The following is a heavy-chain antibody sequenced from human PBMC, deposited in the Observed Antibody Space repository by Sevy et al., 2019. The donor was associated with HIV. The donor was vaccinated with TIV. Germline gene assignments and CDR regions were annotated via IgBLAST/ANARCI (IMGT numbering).Heavy chain of an antibody. CDR1: GYSFTSYW. CDR3: ARVNSFGDYTGGWVWFDP. Sequence: GESLKISCKGSGYSFTSYWIGWVRQMPGKGLEWMGIIYPGDSDTRYSPSFQGQVTISADKSISTAYLQWSSLKASDTAMYYCARVNSFGDYTGGWVWFDPWGQGTLVTVSS. D-gene: IGHD2-8*02. CDR2: IYPGDSDT. J-gene: IGHJ5*02. V-gene: IGHV5-51*01.